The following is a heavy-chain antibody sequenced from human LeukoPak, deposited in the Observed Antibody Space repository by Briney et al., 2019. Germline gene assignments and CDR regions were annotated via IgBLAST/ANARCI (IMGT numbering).Heavy chain of an antibody. Sequence: SETLSLTCTVSGGSISSGDYYWSWIRQSPGKGLEWIGNIYYSESTYYNPSLKSRVTISVDTSKNQFSLKLSSVTVADTAVYYCARVATAGGVFDIWGQGTMVTVSS. CDR1: GGSISSGDYY. D-gene: IGHD4-23*01. CDR3: ARVATAGGVFDI. CDR2: IYYSEST. V-gene: IGHV4-30-4*08. J-gene: IGHJ3*02.